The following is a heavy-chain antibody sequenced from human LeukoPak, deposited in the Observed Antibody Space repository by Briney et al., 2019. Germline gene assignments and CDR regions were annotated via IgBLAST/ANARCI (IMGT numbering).Heavy chain of an antibody. D-gene: IGHD4/OR15-4a*01. CDR2: ISAYNGNT. CDR1: GYSFTSYG. Sequence: GESLKISCKGSGYSFTSYGISWVRQAPGQGLEWMGWISAYNGNTNYAQKLQGRVTMTTDTSTSTAYMELRSLRSDDTAVYYCARIRPDYDYGDYWGQGTLVTVSS. J-gene: IGHJ4*02. CDR3: ARIRPDYDYGDY. V-gene: IGHV1-18*01.